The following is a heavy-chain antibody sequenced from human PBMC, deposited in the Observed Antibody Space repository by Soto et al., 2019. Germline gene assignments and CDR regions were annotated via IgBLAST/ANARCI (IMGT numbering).Heavy chain of an antibody. D-gene: IGHD2-2*01. V-gene: IGHV3-21*01. CDR3: ARDYCSSTSCYADGDYYYGMDV. J-gene: IGHJ6*02. CDR1: GFTFSSYS. Sequence: GGSLRLSCAASGFTFSSYSMNWVRQAPGKGLEWVSSISSSSSYIYYADSVKGRFTISRDNAKNSLYLQMNSLRAEDTAVYYCARDYCSSTSCYADGDYYYGMDVWGQGTTVTVSS. CDR2: ISSSSSYI.